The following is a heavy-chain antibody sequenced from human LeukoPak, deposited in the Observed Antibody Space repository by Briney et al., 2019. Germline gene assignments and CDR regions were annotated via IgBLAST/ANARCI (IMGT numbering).Heavy chain of an antibody. D-gene: IGHD3-10*01. Sequence: SQTLSLTCAISGDSVSSNSAAWNRIRQSPSRGLEWLGRTYYRSKWYKDYAVFVKSRISINPDTSKNQLSLQLNSVTPEDTGVYYCTSTGSGSSFDYWGQGTLVTVSS. J-gene: IGHJ4*02. V-gene: IGHV6-1*01. CDR3: TSTGSGSSFDY. CDR2: TYYRSKWYK. CDR1: GDSVSSNSAA.